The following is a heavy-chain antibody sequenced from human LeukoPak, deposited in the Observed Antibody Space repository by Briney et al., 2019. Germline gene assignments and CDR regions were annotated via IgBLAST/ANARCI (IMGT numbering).Heavy chain of an antibody. Sequence: PGRSLRLSCAASGFTFSSYGMHWVRQAPGKGLEWVAVIWYDGSNKYYADSAKGRFTISRDNSKNTLYLQMNSLRAEDTAVYYCARFQTRWLYYFDYWGQGTLVTVSS. V-gene: IGHV3-33*01. CDR3: ARFQTRWLYYFDY. CDR1: GFTFSSYG. CDR2: IWYDGSNK. D-gene: IGHD3-22*01. J-gene: IGHJ4*02.